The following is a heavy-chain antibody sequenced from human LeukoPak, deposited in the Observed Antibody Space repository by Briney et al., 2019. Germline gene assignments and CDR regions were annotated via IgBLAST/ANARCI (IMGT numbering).Heavy chain of an antibody. V-gene: IGHV1-3*03. D-gene: IGHD1-7*01. CDR2: INAGNGNT. Sequence: GASVKVSCKASGYTFTSYAMHWVRQAPGQRLEWMGWINAGNGNTKYSQEFQGRVTITRDTSASTAYMELSSLRSEDMAVYYCARGGNWNFLTYFDYWGQGTLVTVSS. J-gene: IGHJ4*02. CDR1: GYTFTSYA. CDR3: ARGGNWNFLTYFDY.